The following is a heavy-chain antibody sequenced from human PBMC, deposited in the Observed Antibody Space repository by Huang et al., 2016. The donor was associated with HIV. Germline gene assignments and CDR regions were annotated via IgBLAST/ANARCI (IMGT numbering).Heavy chain of an antibody. V-gene: IGHV1-69*13. J-gene: IGHJ3*01. CDR1: GGSFTNFG. Sequence: QVQLVQSGAEVRKPGSSVKVSCRASGGSFTNFGINWVRQDPGQGLEWMGGIIPRFGTRNDAQRFKDRVTITADETTGVVHLEVTSLRSDDTAVYFCAKRGGAWGSPYAFDLWGPGTMVTVSS. D-gene: IGHD3-16*01. CDR2: IIPRFGTR. CDR3: AKRGGAWGSPYAFDL.